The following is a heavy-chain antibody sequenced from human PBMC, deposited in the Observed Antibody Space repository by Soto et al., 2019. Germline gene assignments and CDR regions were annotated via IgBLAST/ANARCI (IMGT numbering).Heavy chain of an antibody. CDR2: VSSGGGRT. D-gene: IGHD2-2*02. V-gene: IGHV3-23*01. Sequence: GGSLRLSCAASRLTFNSFAMSYVLQAPGKGLEWVSSVSSGGGRTYYADSVKGRFTISRDNSKNTLFLQMNNLRAEDTAVYYCAKFYFPIRVVLVDVFSFWGQGSMVIVSS. J-gene: IGHJ3*01. CDR3: AKFYFPIRVVLVDVFSF. CDR1: RLTFNSFA.